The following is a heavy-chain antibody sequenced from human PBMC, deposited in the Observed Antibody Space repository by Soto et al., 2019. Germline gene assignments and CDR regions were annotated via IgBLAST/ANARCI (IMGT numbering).Heavy chain of an antibody. CDR3: EGAEVEMPTP. J-gene: IGHJ5*02. CDR1: GFTVSSNY. CDR2: IYTDGGT. D-gene: IGHD2-21*01. Sequence: EVELVESGGGLVQPGGFVRLSCAASGFTVSSNYMIWVRQAPGKGLEWISGIYTDGGTKYADSVKGRFTISRDTSRNTVYLHMDSLRVEDTAVYSCEGAEVEMPTPWGQGTLVTVSP. V-gene: IGHV3-66*01.